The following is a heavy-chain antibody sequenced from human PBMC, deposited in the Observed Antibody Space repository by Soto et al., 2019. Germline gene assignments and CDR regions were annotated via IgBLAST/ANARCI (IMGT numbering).Heavy chain of an antibody. CDR1: GGSISSSSYY. J-gene: IGHJ3*02. Sequence: PSETLSLTCTVSGGSISSSSYYWGWIRQPPGKGLEWIGSIYYSGSTYYNPSLKSRVTISVDTSKNQFSLKLSSVTAADTAVYYCARRGYYDSSGYYSLDAFDIWGQGTMVTLSS. CDR3: ARRGYYDSSGYYSLDAFDI. D-gene: IGHD3-22*01. CDR2: IYYSGST. V-gene: IGHV4-39*01.